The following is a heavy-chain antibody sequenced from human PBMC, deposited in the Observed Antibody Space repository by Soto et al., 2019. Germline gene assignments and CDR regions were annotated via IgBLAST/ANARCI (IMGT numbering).Heavy chain of an antibody. Sequence: QVQLQESGPGLVKPSETLSLTCTVSGGSISSYYWSWIRQPPGKGLEWIGYIYYSGSTNYNPSLKSRVTISVDTSKNQFSLKLSSVTAADTAVYYCARHRGDIVVVPAGEIDYWGQGTLVTVSS. CDR3: ARHRGDIVVVPAGEIDY. J-gene: IGHJ4*02. CDR2: IYYSGST. D-gene: IGHD2-2*01. CDR1: GGSISSYY. V-gene: IGHV4-59*08.